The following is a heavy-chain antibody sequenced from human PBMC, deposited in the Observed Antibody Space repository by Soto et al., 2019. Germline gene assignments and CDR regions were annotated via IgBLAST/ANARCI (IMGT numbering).Heavy chain of an antibody. J-gene: IGHJ6*02. D-gene: IGHD2-8*01. CDR3: AKNGQPPYYYYGLDV. Sequence: QGHLVQSEAEVKKSGASVKVSCKASGYTFTRYGISWVRQAPGQGLEWMGWISGYNGDTNYAQKFQGRVSMTLYTSTGTAYMELRSLTSDDTAIYYCAKNGQPPYYYYGLDVWGQGNKVTVSS. CDR1: GYTFTRYG. V-gene: IGHV1-18*01. CDR2: ISGYNGDT.